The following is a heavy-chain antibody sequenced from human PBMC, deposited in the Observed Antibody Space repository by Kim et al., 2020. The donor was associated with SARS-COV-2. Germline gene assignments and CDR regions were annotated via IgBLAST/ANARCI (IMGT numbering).Heavy chain of an antibody. CDR2: IIPIFGTA. CDR3: ARVGARAPLTPYYYYGMDV. Sequence: SVKVSCKASGGTFSSYAISWVRQAPGQGLEWMGGIIPIFGTANYAQKFQGRVTITADESTSTAYMELSSLRSEDTAVYYCARVGARAPLTPYYYYGMDVWGQGTTVTVSS. D-gene: IGHD3-3*01. J-gene: IGHJ6*02. V-gene: IGHV1-69*13. CDR1: GGTFSSYA.